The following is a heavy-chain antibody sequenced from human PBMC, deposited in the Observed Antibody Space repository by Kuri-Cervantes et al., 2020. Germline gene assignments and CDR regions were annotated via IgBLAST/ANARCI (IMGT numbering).Heavy chain of an antibody. Sequence: GESLKISCAASGFTFSNARMSWVRQAPGKGLEWVGRIKSKTDGGTTDYAAPVKGRFTISRDDSKNTLYLQMNSLKTEDTAVYYCTTSIPRYGSGSYYYYYMDVWGKGTTVTVSS. V-gene: IGHV3-15*01. CDR3: TTSIPRYGSGSYYYYYMDV. CDR2: IKSKTDGGTT. CDR1: GFTFSNAR. J-gene: IGHJ6*03. D-gene: IGHD3-10*01.